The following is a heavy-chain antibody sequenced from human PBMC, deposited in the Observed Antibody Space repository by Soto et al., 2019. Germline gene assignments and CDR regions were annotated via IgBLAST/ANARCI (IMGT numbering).Heavy chain of an antibody. D-gene: IGHD2-8*01. J-gene: IGHJ3*02. CDR1: GYIFTSYW. Sequence: GESLKISCKGSGYIFTSYWIGWVRQMPGKGLEWMGIIYPGDSDTRYSPSFQGQVTISADKSISTAYLQWSSLKASDTAMYYCARIYCTNGVCLYSYAFDICGQGTMVTGSS. V-gene: IGHV5-51*01. CDR3: ARIYCTNGVCLYSYAFDI. CDR2: IYPGDSDT.